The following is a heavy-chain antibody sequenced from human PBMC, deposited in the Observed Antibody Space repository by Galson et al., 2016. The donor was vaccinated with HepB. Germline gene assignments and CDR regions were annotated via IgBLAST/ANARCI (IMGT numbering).Heavy chain of an antibody. Sequence: ETLSLTCAVYGGSFSGYYWTWIRQSPGKGLEWIGEINQSGRTNYNPSLKSRVTISEDSSKNQFSLKLSSVTAADTAVYYCARGYAYGSGSTWFDPWGQGTLVTVSS. CDR3: ARGYAYGSGSTWFDP. CDR2: INQSGRT. CDR1: GGSFSGYY. D-gene: IGHD3-10*01. V-gene: IGHV4-34*01. J-gene: IGHJ5*02.